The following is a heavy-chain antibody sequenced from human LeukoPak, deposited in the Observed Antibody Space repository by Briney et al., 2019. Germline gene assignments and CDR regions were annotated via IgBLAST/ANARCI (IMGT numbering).Heavy chain of an antibody. Sequence: PSGTLSLTCIVSGTSVNNYYWSWIRQPAGKGLEWIGRIYSSGSTNYNLSLTNRVSISVDKSKNQVSLKLESVTAADTAVYYCARERVGYDTSGRGPRFDSWGQGTLVTVSS. CDR1: GTSVNNYY. D-gene: IGHD3-22*01. CDR3: ARERVGYDTSGRGPRFDS. V-gene: IGHV4-4*07. J-gene: IGHJ4*02. CDR2: IYSSGST.